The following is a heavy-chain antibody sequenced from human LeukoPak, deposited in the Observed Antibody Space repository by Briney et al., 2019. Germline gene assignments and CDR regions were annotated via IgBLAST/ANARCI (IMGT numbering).Heavy chain of an antibody. J-gene: IGHJ5*02. Sequence: GASLKVSCKASGYMLTDYYLHWVRQAPGQGLEWMGWINPHSGGADLAPKFQGRVTMTRDTSINTTYMELTSLISDDTAVYYCARETYFDTTGHYGWFDPWGQGTLVTVSS. CDR3: ARETYFDTTGHYGWFDP. CDR2: INPHSGGA. CDR1: GYMLTDYY. D-gene: IGHD3-22*01. V-gene: IGHV1-2*02.